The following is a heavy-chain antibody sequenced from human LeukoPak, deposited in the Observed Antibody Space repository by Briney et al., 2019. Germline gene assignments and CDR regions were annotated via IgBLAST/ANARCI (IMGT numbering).Heavy chain of an antibody. J-gene: IGHJ6*02. CDR2: INPSGGST. V-gene: IGHV1-46*01. Sequence: ASVKVSCKASGYTLTRYYMHWVRQAPGQGLEWMGIINPSGGSTSYAQKFQGRVTMTRDTSTSTVYMELSSLRSEDTAVYYCARDLLRPEVRRGGSGEDYGMDVWGQGTTVTVSS. CDR3: ARDLLRPEVRRGGSGEDYGMDV. CDR1: GYTLTRYY. D-gene: IGHD3-10*01.